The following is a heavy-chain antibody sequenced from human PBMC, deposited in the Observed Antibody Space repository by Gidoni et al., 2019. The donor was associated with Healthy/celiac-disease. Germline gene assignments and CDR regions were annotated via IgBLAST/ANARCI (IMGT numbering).Heavy chain of an antibody. V-gene: IGHV1-69*04. D-gene: IGHD6-19*01. CDR3: AREFPTNSGWSPPFAY. CDR1: GGTFSSYP. CDR2: IIPILGIA. Sequence: QVQLVQSGAEVKKPGSSVKVSCKASGGTFSSYPISWVRQAPGQGLEWMGRIIPILGIANYAQKFQGRVTITADKSTSTAYMELSSLRSEDTAVYYCAREFPTNSGWSPPFAYWGQGTLVTVTS. J-gene: IGHJ4*02.